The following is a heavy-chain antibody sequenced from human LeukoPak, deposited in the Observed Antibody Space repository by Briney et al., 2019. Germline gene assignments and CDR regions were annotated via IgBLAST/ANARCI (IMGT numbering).Heavy chain of an antibody. V-gene: IGHV4-61*02. Sequence: PSETLSLTCTVSGGSISSGSYYWRWIRQPAGKGLEWIGRIYTGGSTNYNPSLKSRVTISVDTSKNQFSLKLSSVTAADTAVYYCARKIYGSGYNWFDPWGQGTLVTVSS. CDR1: GGSISSGSYY. J-gene: IGHJ5*02. D-gene: IGHD3-10*01. CDR3: ARKIYGSGYNWFDP. CDR2: IYTGGST.